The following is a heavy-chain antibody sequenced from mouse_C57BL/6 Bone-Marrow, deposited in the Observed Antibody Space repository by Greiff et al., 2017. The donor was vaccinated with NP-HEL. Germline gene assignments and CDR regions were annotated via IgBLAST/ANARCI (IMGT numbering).Heavy chain of an antibody. CDR2: ISSGSSNI. Sequence: EVHLVESGGGLVKPGGSLKLSCAASGFTFSDYGMHWVRQAPEKGLEWVAYISSGSSNIYYAATVKGRFTISRDNAKNTLFLQMTSLRSEDTAMYYCAGDYDGFAYWGQGTLVTVSA. CDR3: AGDYDGFAY. V-gene: IGHV5-17*01. CDR1: GFTFSDYG. D-gene: IGHD2-4*01. J-gene: IGHJ3*01.